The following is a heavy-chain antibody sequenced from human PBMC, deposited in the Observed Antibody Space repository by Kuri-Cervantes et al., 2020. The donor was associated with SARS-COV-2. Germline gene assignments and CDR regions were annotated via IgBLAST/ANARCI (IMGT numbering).Heavy chain of an antibody. J-gene: IGHJ4*02. Sequence: SETLSLTCAVYGGSFSGYYWSWIRQPPGKGLEWIGETNHSGSTNYNPSLKSRVTISVDTSKNQFSLKLSPVTAADTAVYYCARAAWIQLPTHWGQGTLVTVSS. CDR1: GGSFSGYY. CDR3: ARAAWIQLPTH. CDR2: TNHSGST. D-gene: IGHD5-18*01. V-gene: IGHV4-34*01.